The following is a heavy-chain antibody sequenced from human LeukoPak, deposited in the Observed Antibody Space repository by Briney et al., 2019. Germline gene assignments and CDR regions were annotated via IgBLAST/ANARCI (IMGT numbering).Heavy chain of an antibody. CDR2: ISHGGIT. CDR3: ARGIAVAVDYYYYYMDV. Sequence: SETLSLTCVVYGGSFSGYYWSCIRQAPGKGLEWGGEISHGGITKYNPSLTSRVTISVDSSKKQLSLNLTSVTAADTAVYYCARGIAVAVDYYYYYMDVWGKGTTVTVSS. J-gene: IGHJ6*03. CDR1: GGSFSGYY. V-gene: IGHV4-34*01. D-gene: IGHD6-19*01.